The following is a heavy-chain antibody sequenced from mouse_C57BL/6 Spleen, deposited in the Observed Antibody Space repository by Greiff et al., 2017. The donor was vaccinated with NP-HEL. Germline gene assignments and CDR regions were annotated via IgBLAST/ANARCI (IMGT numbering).Heavy chain of an antibody. CDR1: GFTFSDYY. D-gene: IGHD2-5*01. CDR2: INYDGSST. J-gene: IGHJ2*01. Sequence: EVMLVESEGGLVQPGSSMKLSCTASGFTFSDYYMAWVRQVPEKGLEWVANINYDGSSTYYLDSLKSRFIISRDNAKNILYLQMSSLKSEDTATYYCAREGAYYSNYLDYWGQGTTLTVSS. V-gene: IGHV5-16*01. CDR3: AREGAYYSNYLDY.